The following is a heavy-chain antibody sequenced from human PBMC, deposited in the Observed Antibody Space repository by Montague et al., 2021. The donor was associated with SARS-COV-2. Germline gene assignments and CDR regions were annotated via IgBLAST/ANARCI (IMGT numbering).Heavy chain of an antibody. CDR2: IYHSGNT. CDR1: GGSISSSNW. Sequence: SETLSLTCAVSGGSISSSNWWSWVRQPPGKGLEWIGEIYHSGNTNYNPSLQSRFTISEDKSKNQFSLRLSSVTAADTAVYYCARSSILGAHRFDYWGQGTLVTVSS. V-gene: IGHV4-4*02. J-gene: IGHJ4*02. D-gene: IGHD3-16*01. CDR3: ARSSILGAHRFDY.